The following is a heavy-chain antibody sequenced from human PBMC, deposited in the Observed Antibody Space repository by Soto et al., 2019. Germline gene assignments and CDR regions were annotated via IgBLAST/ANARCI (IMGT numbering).Heavy chain of an antibody. CDR1: GGTFSSYA. CDR2: IIPIFGTA. Sequence: SVKVSCKASGGTFSSYAISWVRQAPGQGLEWMGGIIPIFGTANYAQKFQGRVTITADKSTSTAYMELSSLRSEGTAVYYCARDGQTGTTFHYYYGMDVWGQGTTVTVSS. V-gene: IGHV1-69*06. CDR3: ARDGQTGTTFHYYYGMDV. J-gene: IGHJ6*02. D-gene: IGHD1-7*01.